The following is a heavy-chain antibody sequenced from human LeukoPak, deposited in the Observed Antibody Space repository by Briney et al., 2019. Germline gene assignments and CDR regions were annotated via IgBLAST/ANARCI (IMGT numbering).Heavy chain of an antibody. V-gene: IGHV5-51*01. J-gene: IGHJ4*02. CDR2: IYPGDSDT. CDR3: ARRSYSGSYFRWWDC. Sequence: GESLKISCKGSGYSFTSYWIGWVRQMPGKGLEWMGIIYPGDSDTRYSPSFQGQVTISADKSISTAYLQWSSLKASDTAMYYCARRSYSGSYFRWWDCWGQGTLVTVSS. CDR1: GYSFTSYW. D-gene: IGHD1-26*01.